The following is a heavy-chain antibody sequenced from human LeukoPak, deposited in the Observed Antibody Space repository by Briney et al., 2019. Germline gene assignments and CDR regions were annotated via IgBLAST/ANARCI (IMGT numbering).Heavy chain of an antibody. Sequence: ASVKVSCTASGFTFTSYGTSWVRQAPGQGLEWMGWISAYNGNTNYAQKLQGRVTMTTDTSTSTAYMELRSLRSDDTAVYYCARVSLVQYYFDYWGQGTLVTVSS. V-gene: IGHV1-18*01. CDR1: GFTFTSYG. CDR3: ARVSLVQYYFDY. CDR2: ISAYNGNT. J-gene: IGHJ4*02. D-gene: IGHD1-1*01.